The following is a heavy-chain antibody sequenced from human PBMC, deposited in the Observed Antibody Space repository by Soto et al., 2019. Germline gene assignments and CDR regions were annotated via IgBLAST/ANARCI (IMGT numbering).Heavy chain of an antibody. CDR1: GFTFDDYA. J-gene: IGHJ3*02. CDR3: VKDTYYDYIWGSYRNAFDI. V-gene: IGHV3-9*01. Sequence: EVQLVESGGGLVQPGRSLRLSCAASGFTFDDYAMHWVRQAPGKGLEWVSGISWNSGSIGYADSVKGRFTISRDNAKNSLYLQMNRLRADDTVLYYCVKDTYYDYIWGSYRNAFDIWGQGTMVTVSS. CDR2: ISWNSGSI. D-gene: IGHD3-16*02.